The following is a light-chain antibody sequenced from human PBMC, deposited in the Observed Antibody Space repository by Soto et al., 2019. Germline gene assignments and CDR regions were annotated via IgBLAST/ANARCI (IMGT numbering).Light chain of an antibody. V-gene: IGKV3-15*01. CDR3: QHYNNWPPYS. Sequence: ETGMTQSPDTLSVSPGESATLSCRASQDGSTNLAWSQQKPSQTPRLVLYGAPKRATGIPARVSGSGSGRRFTRTISSLQSEDFGVYYCQHYNNWPPYSFGKGTKVEIK. J-gene: IGKJ2*03. CDR1: QDGSTN. CDR2: GAP.